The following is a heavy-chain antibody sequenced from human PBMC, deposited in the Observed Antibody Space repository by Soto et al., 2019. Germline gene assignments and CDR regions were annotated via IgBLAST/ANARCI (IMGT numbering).Heavy chain of an antibody. J-gene: IGHJ5*02. CDR1: GGSTSSYY. CDR2: IYYSGST. CDR3: ARDGGSYLDVGWFAP. D-gene: IGHD1-26*01. V-gene: IGHV4-59*01. Sequence: LSLSCALSGGSTSSYYWSWIPQPTGKGLEWIGYIYYSGSTNYNPSLKSRVTISVDTSKNQFSLKLSSVTAADTAVYYCARDGGSYLDVGWFAPWGQGTLVTVS.